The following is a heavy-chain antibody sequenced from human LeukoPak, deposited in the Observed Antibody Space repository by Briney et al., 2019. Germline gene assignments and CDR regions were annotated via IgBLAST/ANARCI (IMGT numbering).Heavy chain of an antibody. J-gene: IGHJ4*02. CDR3: AREDILTGYHPPSDDY. CDR2: ISGGGSNI. CDR1: GFTFSTYE. Sequence: GGSLRLSCAASGFTFSTYEMNWVRQAPGKGLEWVSYISGGGSNIYYADSVKGRFTISRDNSKNTLYLQMNSLRAEDTAVYYCAREDILTGYHPPSDDYWGQGTLVTVSS. D-gene: IGHD3-9*01. V-gene: IGHV3-48*03.